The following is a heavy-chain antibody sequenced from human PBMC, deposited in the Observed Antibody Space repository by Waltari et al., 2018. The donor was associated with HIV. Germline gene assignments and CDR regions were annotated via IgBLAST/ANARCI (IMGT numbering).Heavy chain of an antibody. CDR2: INPNSGNT. J-gene: IGHJ4*02. Sequence: QVQLVQSGAEVKKPGASVKVSCKASGYTFTSYDINWVRQATGQGPEWMGWINPNSGNTGYAQRFQGRVTMTRNTSISTAYMELSSLRSEDTAVYYCARGPLTTPRGYFDSWGQGTLVTVSS. CDR1: GYTFTSYD. CDR3: ARGPLTTPRGYFDS. D-gene: IGHD4-17*01. V-gene: IGHV1-8*01.